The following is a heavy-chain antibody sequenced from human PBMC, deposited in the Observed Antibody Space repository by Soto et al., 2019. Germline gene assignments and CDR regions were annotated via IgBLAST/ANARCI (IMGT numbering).Heavy chain of an antibody. J-gene: IGHJ6*02. Sequence: QVQLVQSGAEVKKPGSSVKVSCKASGGTFSSYAISWVRQAPGQGLEWMAGIIPIFGTANSAQKFQGRVTITADESTSTAYMELSSLRSEDTAVYYCASHLAARPRLIYYYGMDVWGQGTTVTVSS. D-gene: IGHD6-6*01. CDR3: ASHLAARPRLIYYYGMDV. V-gene: IGHV1-69*01. CDR2: IIPIFGTA. CDR1: GGTFSSYA.